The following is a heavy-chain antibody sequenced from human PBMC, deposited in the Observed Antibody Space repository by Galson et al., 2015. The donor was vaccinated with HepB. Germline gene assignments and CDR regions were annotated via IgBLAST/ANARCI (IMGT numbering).Heavy chain of an antibody. V-gene: IGHV1-8*01. CDR2: MNPNSGNT. D-gene: IGHD2/OR15-2a*01. J-gene: IGHJ5*02. CDR3: ARMGPPNRRNWFDP. CDR1: GYTFTSYD. Sequence: SVKVSCKASGYTFTSYDINWVRQATGQGLEWMGWMNPNSGNTGYAQKFQGRVTMTRNTSISTAYMELSSLRSEDTAVYYCARMGPPNRRNWFDPWGQGTLVTVSS.